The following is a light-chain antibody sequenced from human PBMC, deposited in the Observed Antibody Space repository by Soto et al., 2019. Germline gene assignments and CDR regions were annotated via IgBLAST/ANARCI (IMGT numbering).Light chain of an antibody. CDR2: DAS. CDR1: QSVSSY. Sequence: EIVLTQSPATLSLSPGERATLSCRASQSVSSYLAWYQQKPGQAPRLLIHDASNRATGIPARFSGSGSGTDFTLTISSLEPEDFAVYYCQQRTNWWTFGQVTKVEIK. J-gene: IGKJ1*01. CDR3: QQRTNWWT. V-gene: IGKV3-11*01.